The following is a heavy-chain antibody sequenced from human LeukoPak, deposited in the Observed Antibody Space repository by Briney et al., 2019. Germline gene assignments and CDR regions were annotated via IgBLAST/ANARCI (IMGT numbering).Heavy chain of an antibody. J-gene: IGHJ4*02. CDR2: FYPGDSDT. Sequence: GESLKTPCKGSGISFTTYWIGWVRQMPGKGLEWMGIFYPGDSDTRYSPYFEGQVTISADKSISTAYLQWSSLKASDTAMYYSASGDSSGWSEYYFYYWGQGNLVTVSS. V-gene: IGHV5-51*01. CDR1: GISFTTYW. CDR3: ASGDSSGWSEYYFYY. D-gene: IGHD6-19*01.